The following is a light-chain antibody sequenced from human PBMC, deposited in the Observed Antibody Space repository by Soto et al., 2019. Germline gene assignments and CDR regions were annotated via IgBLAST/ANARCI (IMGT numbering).Light chain of an antibody. CDR3: QQYNNWPPAT. Sequence: EIVMTQSPATLSVSPGERAILSCRASQTIVNNLAWYQQKPGQTPRLLIYGASTRATGIPARFSGSGSGTEFTLTISSLQSEDFAVYYCQQYNNWPPATFGQGTNVEIK. J-gene: IGKJ1*01. CDR2: GAS. V-gene: IGKV3-15*01. CDR1: QTIVNN.